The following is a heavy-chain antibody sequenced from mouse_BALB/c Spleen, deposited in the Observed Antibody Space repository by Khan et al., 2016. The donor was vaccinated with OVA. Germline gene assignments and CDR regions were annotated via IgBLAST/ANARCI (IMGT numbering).Heavy chain of an antibody. J-gene: IGHJ3*01. Sequence: EVELVESGPDLVKPSQSLSLTCTVTGYSITSGSSWHWLRHSPGNQLEWMGFIHYGGNTNYNPSLKSRISITRDTSRNQFFLQLNSVTTEDTATYYCARAGRWFPYWGQGTLVTVSA. CDR1: GYSITSGSS. V-gene: IGHV3-1*02. CDR2: IHYGGNT. CDR3: ARAGRWFPY.